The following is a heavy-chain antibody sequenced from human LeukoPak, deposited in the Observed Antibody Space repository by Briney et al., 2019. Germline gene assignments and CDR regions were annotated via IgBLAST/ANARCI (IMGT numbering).Heavy chain of an antibody. CDR1: GGSFSGYY. CDR2: VYYTGST. D-gene: IGHD5-12*01. J-gene: IGHJ4*02. V-gene: IGHV4-59*01. CDR3: AREGYGGYGPGTFDY. Sequence: PSETLSLTCAVYGGSFSGYYWSWIRQPPGKGLEWIGNVYYTGSTNYNPSLKSRVTISVDTSKNQFSLKLSSVTAADTAVYYCAREGYGGYGPGTFDYWGQGTLVTVSS.